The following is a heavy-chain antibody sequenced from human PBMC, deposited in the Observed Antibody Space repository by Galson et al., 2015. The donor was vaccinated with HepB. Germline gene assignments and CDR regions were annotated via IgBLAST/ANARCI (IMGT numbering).Heavy chain of an antibody. J-gene: IGHJ4*02. V-gene: IGHV2-70*01. D-gene: IGHD4-23*01. CDR2: IDWDDDK. CDR3: ARIVGDYGGNSAWAYFDY. CDR1: GFSLSTSGLS. Sequence: PALVKPTQTLTLTCTFSGFSLSTSGLSVSWIRQPPGKALEWLALIDWDDDKYYSTSLKTRLTISKDTSKNQVVLTMTNMDPVDTATYYCARIVGDYGGNSAWAYFDYWGQGTLVTVSS.